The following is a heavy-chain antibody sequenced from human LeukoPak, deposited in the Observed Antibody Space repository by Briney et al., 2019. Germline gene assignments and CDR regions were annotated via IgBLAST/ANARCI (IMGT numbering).Heavy chain of an antibody. Sequence: DPSETLSLTCTVSGGSISSGDYYWSWIRQPAGKGLEWIGRIYTSGSTNYNPSLKSRVTISVDTSKNQFSLKLSSVTAADTAVYYCARGGDLDYWGQGTLVTVSS. CDR3: ARGGDLDY. V-gene: IGHV4-61*02. J-gene: IGHJ4*02. D-gene: IGHD3-3*01. CDR2: IYTSGST. CDR1: GGSISSGDYY.